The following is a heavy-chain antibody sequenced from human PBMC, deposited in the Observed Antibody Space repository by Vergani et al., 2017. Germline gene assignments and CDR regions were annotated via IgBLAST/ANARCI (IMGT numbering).Heavy chain of an antibody. CDR3: ASRVIVGATY. V-gene: IGHV3-53*01. J-gene: IGHJ4*02. CDR1: GFTVSRNY. CDR2: IYTGGST. Sequence: EVQLVESGGGLIQPGGSLRLSCAASGFTVSRNYMSWVREAPGSGLEWVSVIYTGGSTYHADSVKGRFTISRDNSKNTLYLQMNSLRTEDTAVYYCASRVIVGATYWGQGTLVTVSS. D-gene: IGHD1-26*01.